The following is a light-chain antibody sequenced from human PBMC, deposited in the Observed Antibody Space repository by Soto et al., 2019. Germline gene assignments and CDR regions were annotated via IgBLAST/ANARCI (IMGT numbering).Light chain of an antibody. CDR3: SSYTSSTTNV. CDR1: SSDVGGYNY. Sequence: QSALTQPASVSGSPEQSITISCTGTSSDVGGYNYVSWYQQHPGKAPKLLINDVSNRPSGISDRFSGSKSGNTASLTISGLQAEDEADYYCSSYTSSTTNVFGTGTKVTVL. V-gene: IGLV2-14*03. J-gene: IGLJ1*01. CDR2: DVS.